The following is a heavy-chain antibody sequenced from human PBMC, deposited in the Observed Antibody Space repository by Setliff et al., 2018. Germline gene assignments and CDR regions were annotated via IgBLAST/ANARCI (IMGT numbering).Heavy chain of an antibody. CDR1: GYTFTNYG. Sequence: GASVKASCKASGYTFTNYGITWVRQAPGQGLEWMGWIFPKTGNTNYAYKVQGRVTMTTDTSTATAYMELRSLTSDDTAVYYCSTLVRFCTTSTCQGASASEHWGQGTLVTVSS. D-gene: IGHD2-8*01. CDR2: IFPKTGNT. V-gene: IGHV1-18*01. J-gene: IGHJ4*02. CDR3: STLVRFCTTSTCQGASASEH.